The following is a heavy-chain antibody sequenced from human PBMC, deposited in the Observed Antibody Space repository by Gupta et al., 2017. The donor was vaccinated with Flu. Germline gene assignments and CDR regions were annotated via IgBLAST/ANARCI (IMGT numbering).Heavy chain of an antibody. CDR3: AKGAGPNYYYYGVDV. CDR2: IGSSGTYS. J-gene: IGHJ6*02. V-gene: IGHV3-11*05. CDR1: GFRFSDYY. Sequence: QMQLLESGGGLVEPGGSLRLSCAASGFRFSDYYMTWFRQAPGKGLEWVSYIGSSGTYSNLADSVKGRFTISRDSAENSVYLQMTGLRPEDTAVYYCAKGAGPNYYYYGVDVWGRGTTVSVSS.